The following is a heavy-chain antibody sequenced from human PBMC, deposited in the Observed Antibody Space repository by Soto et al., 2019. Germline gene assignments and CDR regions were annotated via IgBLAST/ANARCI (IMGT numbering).Heavy chain of an antibody. D-gene: IGHD2-2*01. CDR3: ATYGTYSNSLSYFDY. CDR1: GFTFSDYY. J-gene: IGHJ4*02. CDR2: ISSSGSTI. Sequence: GGSLRLSCAASGFTFSDYYMSWIRQAPGKGLECVSYISSSGSTIYYADSVKGRFTMSRDNAKNSLYLQMNSLRAEDTAVYYCATYGTYSNSLSYFDYWGQGTLVTVSS. V-gene: IGHV3-11*01.